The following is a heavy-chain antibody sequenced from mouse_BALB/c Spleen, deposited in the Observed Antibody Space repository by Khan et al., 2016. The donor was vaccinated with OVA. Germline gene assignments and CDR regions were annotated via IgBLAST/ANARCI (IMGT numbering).Heavy chain of an antibody. CDR3: TRGGYGGLAY. CDR1: GYAFTNYQ. V-gene: IGHV1S81*02. D-gene: IGHD3-1*01. Sequence: QVQLQQSGAELVKPGASVKLSCKASGYAFTNYQMYWVKQRPGQGLEWIGEINPSNGGTNFNEKLTNKATLSVDKSSSTAYTQLSGLTSDDSARYYVTRGGYGGLAYWGQGTLVTVSA. CDR2: INPSNGGT. J-gene: IGHJ3*01.